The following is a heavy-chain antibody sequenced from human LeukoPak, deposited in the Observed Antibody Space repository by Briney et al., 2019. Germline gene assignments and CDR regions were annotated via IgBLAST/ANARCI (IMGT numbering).Heavy chain of an antibody. D-gene: IGHD1-26*01. CDR2: IYYTGSA. J-gene: IGHJ3*02. CDR1: GGSISSSGDY. Sequence: PSETLSLTCTVSGGSISSSGDYWAWIRQPPGKGLEWIGSIYYTGSAYYDPSLKTRVTISLDTSKNQFSLKLSSVTAADTAVYYCARHGSGGRAFDIWGQGTMVTVSS. CDR3: ARHGSGGRAFDI. V-gene: IGHV4-39*01.